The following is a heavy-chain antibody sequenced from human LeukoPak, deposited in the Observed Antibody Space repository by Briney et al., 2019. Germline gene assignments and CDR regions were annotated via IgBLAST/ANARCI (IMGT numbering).Heavy chain of an antibody. V-gene: IGHV4-34*01. CDR2: INHSGST. J-gene: IGHJ4*02. Sequence: SETLSLTCAVYGGSFSGYYWSWIRQPPGKGLEWIGEINHSGSTNYNPSLKSRVTISVDTSKNQFSLKLSSVTAADTAVYYCARGLLGRGIYFDYWGQGTLVTVSS. CDR1: GGSFSGYY. CDR3: ARGLLGRGIYFDY. D-gene: IGHD1-1*01.